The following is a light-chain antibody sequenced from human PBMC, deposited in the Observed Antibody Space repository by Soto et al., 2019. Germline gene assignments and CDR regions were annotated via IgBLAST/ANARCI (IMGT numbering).Light chain of an antibody. V-gene: IGKV1-5*03. CDR2: TVS. CDR1: QSISGW. CDR3: KQYGSSGT. Sequence: DIQLAQSPSTLSASVGDRGAITCRASQSISGWLAWYQQKPGKAPKXLIYTVSSLEIGVQSRFSGSGSGTDFTLTISRLEPEDFAVYYCKQYGSSGTCGQGTKVDIK. J-gene: IGKJ1*01.